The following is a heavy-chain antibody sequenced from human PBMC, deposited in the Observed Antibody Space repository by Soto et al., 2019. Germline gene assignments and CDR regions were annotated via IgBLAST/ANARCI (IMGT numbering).Heavy chain of an antibody. CDR2: INHSGST. D-gene: IGHD2-8*02. CDR1: GWSFSGYY. V-gene: IGHV4-34*01. J-gene: IGHJ4*02. CDR3: ARDKITGLFDY. Sequence: QVQLQQWGAGLLKPSETLSLTCAVYGWSFSGYYWTWIRQPPGTGLEWIGEINHSGSTNYNPSLKRRVTISVDTSKNQFSLKLTSVTAADTAVYYCARDKITGLFDYWGQGTLVTVSS.